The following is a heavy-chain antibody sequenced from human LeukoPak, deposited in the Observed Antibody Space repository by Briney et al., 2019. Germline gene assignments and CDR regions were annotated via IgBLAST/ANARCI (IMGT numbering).Heavy chain of an antibody. D-gene: IGHD2-2*01. J-gene: IGHJ4*02. V-gene: IGHV1-2*02. CDR1: GYTFTGYY. CDR2: INPNSGGT. Sequence: GASVKVSCKASGYTFTGYYTHWVRQAPGQGLEWMGWINPNSGGTNYAQKFQGRVTMTRDTSISTVYMELSRLRSDDTAVYYCARVPAKVVPAAYSYAHFFDYWGQGTLVTVSS. CDR3: ARVPAKVVPAAYSYAHFFDY.